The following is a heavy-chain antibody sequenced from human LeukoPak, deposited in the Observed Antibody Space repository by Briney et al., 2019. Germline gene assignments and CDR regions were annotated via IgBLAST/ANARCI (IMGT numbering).Heavy chain of an antibody. V-gene: IGHV3-9*01. Sequence: GGSLRLSCAASGFTFDDYTMHWVRQAPGKGLEWVSGISWNSGSIGYADSVKGRFTISRDNAKNSLYLQMNSLRAEDTALYYCAKDANDILTGYYRDNWFDPWGQGTLVTVSS. CDR1: GFTFDDYT. D-gene: IGHD3-9*01. CDR3: AKDANDILTGYYRDNWFDP. J-gene: IGHJ5*02. CDR2: ISWNSGSI.